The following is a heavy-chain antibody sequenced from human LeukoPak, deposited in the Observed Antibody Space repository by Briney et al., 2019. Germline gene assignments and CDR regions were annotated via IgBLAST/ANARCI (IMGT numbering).Heavy chain of an antibody. Sequence: PGGSLRLSCAASRFSFSNYDMTWVRQAPGKGLEWVSSISDSGRYIFRADALAGRFTIYTDNPENTLYLQMNSLRAEDTATYLCAGKLTCGSYYFALWGQGILVAVSS. V-gene: IGHV3-23*01. CDR1: RFSFSNYD. CDR2: ISDSGRYI. J-gene: IGHJ5*02. CDR3: AGKLTCGSYYFAL. D-gene: IGHD3-22*01.